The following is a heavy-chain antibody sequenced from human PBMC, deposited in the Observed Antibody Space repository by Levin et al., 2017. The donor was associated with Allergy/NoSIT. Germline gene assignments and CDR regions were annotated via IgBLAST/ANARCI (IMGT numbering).Heavy chain of an antibody. Sequence: GESLKISCKASGYTFTSYGISWVRQAPGQGLEWMGWISAYNGNTNYAQKLQGRVTMTTDTSTSTAYMELRSLRSDDTAVYYCARTFSIAMAGSYCYFDLWGRGTLVTVSS. V-gene: IGHV1-18*01. CDR3: ARTFSIAMAGSYCYFDL. D-gene: IGHD6-19*01. CDR2: ISAYNGNT. CDR1: GYTFTSYG. J-gene: IGHJ2*01.